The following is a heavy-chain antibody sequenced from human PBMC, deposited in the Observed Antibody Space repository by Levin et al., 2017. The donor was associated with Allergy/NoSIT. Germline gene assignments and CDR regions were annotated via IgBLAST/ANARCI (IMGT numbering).Heavy chain of an antibody. Sequence: KGLVLFGRIKSETDGGTTDYVAPVKGRFSVSRDDSKNMLYLQMNSLKGEDTDVYYCGTGGLGIWGQGTLVTVSS. J-gene: IGHJ4*02. CDR2: IKSETDGGTT. V-gene: IGHV3-15*01. CDR3: GTGGLGI. D-gene: IGHD5-12*01.